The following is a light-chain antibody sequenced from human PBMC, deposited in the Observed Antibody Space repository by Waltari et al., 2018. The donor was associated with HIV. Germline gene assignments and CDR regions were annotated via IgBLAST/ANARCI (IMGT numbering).Light chain of an antibody. CDR3: QSYDSSLSGSV. V-gene: IGLV1-40*01. CDR1: SSNTGARFD. CDR2: GDN. J-gene: IGLJ3*02. Sequence: QSVLTQPPSVSGAPGQRVTISCTGSSSNTGARFDVHWYQQLPGTAPKLLIYGDNNRPSGVPDRFSGSKSGTSASLAITGLQAEDEADYYCQSYDSSLSGSVFGGGTKLTVL.